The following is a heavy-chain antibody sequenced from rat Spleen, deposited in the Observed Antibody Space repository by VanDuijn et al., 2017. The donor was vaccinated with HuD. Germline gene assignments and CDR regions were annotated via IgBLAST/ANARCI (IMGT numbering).Heavy chain of an antibody. D-gene: IGHD1-1*01. CDR1: DYTFTNYD. CDR3: AREGLHPVMDA. V-gene: IGHV1-43*01. Sequence: QVQLQQSGGELAKPGSSVKIPCKASDYTFTNYDISWIKQTTGQGLEYIGYINTGSGGTNFNEKFKGKATLTVDKSSSTAFMQLSSLTPDDSAVYYCAREGLHPVMDAWGQGASVTVSS. CDR2: INTGSGGT. J-gene: IGHJ4*01.